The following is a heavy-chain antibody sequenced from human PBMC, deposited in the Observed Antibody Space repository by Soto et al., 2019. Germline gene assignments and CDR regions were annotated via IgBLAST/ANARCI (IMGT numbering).Heavy chain of an antibody. CDR2: ITIVTGNT. J-gene: IGHJ4*01. D-gene: IGHD1-26*01. CDR1: GFTISGCS. V-gene: IGHV3-48*02. CDR3: VRDRDLYRDMFHADL. Sequence: PGGSLRLSCEASGFTISGCSMNWVRQTPGKGLEWLAYITIVTGNTRYADPVRGRFTISADNAANSVFLQMNSLRDEDTAVYFCVRDRDLYRDMFHADLWGQGTLVTVSS.